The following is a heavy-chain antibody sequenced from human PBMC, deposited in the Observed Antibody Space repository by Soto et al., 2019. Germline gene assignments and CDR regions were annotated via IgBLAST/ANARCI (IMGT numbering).Heavy chain of an antibody. CDR1: GYTFTSYD. CDR3: ARGDSGYDYYYYCYMDV. Sequence: ASVKVSCKASGYTFTSYDINWVRQATGQGLEWMGWMNPNSGNTGYAQKFQGRVTMTRNTSISTAYMELSSLRSEDTAVYYCARGDSGYDYYYYCYMDVWGKGTTVTVSS. J-gene: IGHJ6*03. CDR2: MNPNSGNT. V-gene: IGHV1-8*01. D-gene: IGHD5-12*01.